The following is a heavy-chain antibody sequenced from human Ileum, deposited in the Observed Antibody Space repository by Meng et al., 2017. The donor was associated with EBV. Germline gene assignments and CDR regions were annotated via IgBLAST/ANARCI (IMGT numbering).Heavy chain of an antibody. CDR3: ARRDTAWFDP. V-gene: IGHV4-39*01. CDR1: GGSITSYSYY. CDR2: IYHTGST. Sequence: QLHLQESDPGLVKPSETLFLPCSVSGGSITSYSYYWGWIRQPPGKGLEWIATIYHTGSTYYNPSLKSRVTISVDTSKNEFSLKVTSVTAADTALYYCARRDTAWFDPWGRGTLVTVSS. D-gene: IGHD2-21*02. J-gene: IGHJ5*02.